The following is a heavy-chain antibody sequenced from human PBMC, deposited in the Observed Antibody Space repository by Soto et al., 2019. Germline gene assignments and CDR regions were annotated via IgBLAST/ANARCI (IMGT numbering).Heavy chain of an antibody. Sequence: VRTLRLSCAASGFNFNIFAMSWVRQAPGRGLQSVSSIGSPDETYYADSVRGRFTISRYNSRKMLFLQMYSLRTVVTAIYYCAKDRVGHNAVWDPFDVWGPGTVVAVSS. J-gene: IGHJ3*01. V-gene: IGHV3-23*01. CDR2: IGSPDET. D-gene: IGHD1-26*01. CDR1: GFNFNIFA. CDR3: AKDRVGHNAVWDPFDV.